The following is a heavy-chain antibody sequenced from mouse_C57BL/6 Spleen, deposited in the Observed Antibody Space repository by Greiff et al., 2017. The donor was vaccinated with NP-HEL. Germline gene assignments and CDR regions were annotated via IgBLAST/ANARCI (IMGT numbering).Heavy chain of an antibody. CDR2: INPNNGGT. V-gene: IGHV1-26*01. CDR3: ARMGYYGSSLYYFDY. CDR1: GYTFTDYY. D-gene: IGHD1-1*01. Sequence: EVQLQQSGPELVKPGASVKISCKASGYTFTDYYMNWVKQSHGKSLEWIGDINPNNGGTSYNQKFKGKATLTVDKSSSTAYMELRSLTSEDSAVYYCARMGYYGSSLYYFDYWGQGTTLTVSS. J-gene: IGHJ2*01.